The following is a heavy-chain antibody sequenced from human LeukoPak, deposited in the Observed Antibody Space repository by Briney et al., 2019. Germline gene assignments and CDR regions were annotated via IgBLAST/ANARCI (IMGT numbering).Heavy chain of an antibody. CDR2: IYPGDSDT. V-gene: IGHV5-51*01. CDR1: GYSFTSYW. D-gene: IGHD5-18*01. Sequence: GESLKISCKDAGYSFTSYWIGWVRQMPGKGLEWMGIIYPGDSDTRYSPSFQGQVTISADKSISTAYLQWSSLKASDTAMYYCAMAVDTAYFDYWGQGTLVTVSS. J-gene: IGHJ4*02. CDR3: AMAVDTAYFDY.